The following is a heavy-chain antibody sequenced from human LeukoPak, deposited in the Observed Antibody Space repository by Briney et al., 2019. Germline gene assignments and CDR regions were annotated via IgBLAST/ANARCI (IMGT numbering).Heavy chain of an antibody. CDR3: ARLLQFWFDP. Sequence: SETPSLTCTVSGGSISSYYWSWIRQPPGKGVEWIGYIYYSGSTNYNPSLKSRVTISVDTSKNQFSLKLSSVTAADTAVYYCARLLQFWFDPWGQGTLVTVSS. CDR1: GGSISSYY. J-gene: IGHJ5*02. V-gene: IGHV4-59*08. CDR2: IYYSGST.